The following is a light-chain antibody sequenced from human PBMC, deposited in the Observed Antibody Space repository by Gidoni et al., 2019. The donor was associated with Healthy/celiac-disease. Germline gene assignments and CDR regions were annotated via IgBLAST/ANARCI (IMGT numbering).Light chain of an antibody. CDR3: QQSNSTSWT. CDR2: AAS. V-gene: IGKV1-39*01. J-gene: IGKJ1*01. CDR1: QSISSY. Sequence: IQITQAPSSLSASVGDRVTITCWASQSISSYLNWFQQKPGKAPKLLIYAASSLQSGVPSRFSGSGSGTDFTLTISSLQPEDFATYYCQQSNSTSWTFGQGTKVEIK.